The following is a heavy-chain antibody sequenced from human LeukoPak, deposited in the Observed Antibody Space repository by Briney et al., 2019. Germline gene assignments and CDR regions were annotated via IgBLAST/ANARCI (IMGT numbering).Heavy chain of an antibody. CDR1: GYTFTDYY. J-gene: IGHJ4*02. D-gene: IGHD6-19*01. CDR2: INPNSGGT. V-gene: IGHV1-2*02. CDR3: ASQSSGWYVRYIDY. Sequence: GASVKVACMASGYTFTDYYIHWVRQAPGQGLEWMGWINPNSGGTNYAQKFQGRVTLSRDTSISTAYMELSRLTSDDTAVCYCASQSSGWYVRYIDYWGQGTLVTVSS.